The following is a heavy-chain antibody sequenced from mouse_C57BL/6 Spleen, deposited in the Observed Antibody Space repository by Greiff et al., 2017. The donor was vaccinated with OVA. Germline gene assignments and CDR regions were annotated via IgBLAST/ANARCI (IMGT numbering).Heavy chain of an antibody. CDR1: GYTFTSYW. CDR3: ARPTDGYGDAMDY. J-gene: IGHJ4*01. CDR2: IYPGSGST. D-gene: IGHD2-2*01. Sequence: QVQLQQPGAELVKPGASVKMSCKASGYTFTSYWITWVKQRPGQGLEWIGDIYPGSGSTNYNEKFKSKATLTVDTSSSTAYMQLSSLTSEDSAVYYGARPTDGYGDAMDYWGQGTSVTVSS. V-gene: IGHV1-55*01.